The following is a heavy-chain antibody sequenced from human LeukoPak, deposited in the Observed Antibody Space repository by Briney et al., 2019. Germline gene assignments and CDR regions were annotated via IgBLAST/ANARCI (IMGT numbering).Heavy chain of an antibody. J-gene: IGHJ5*02. Sequence: PSETLSLTCTVSGASISSYYWSWIRQPPGKGLEWIGHIFYTGSPNYNPSLKSRVTISLSRPNNQFSLRLTSVTAADTAVYYCARAGAWQIDPWGQGTLVAVSS. V-gene: IGHV4-59*01. CDR3: ARAGAWQIDP. CDR1: GASISSYY. CDR2: IFYTGSP. D-gene: IGHD3-10*01.